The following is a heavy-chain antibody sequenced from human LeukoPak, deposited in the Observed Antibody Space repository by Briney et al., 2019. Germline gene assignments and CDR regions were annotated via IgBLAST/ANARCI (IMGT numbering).Heavy chain of an antibody. CDR2: TNTVDSAT. J-gene: IGHJ4*02. CDR1: GYSFTSSS. Sequence: PGESLKISCKGSGYSFTSSSIGWVRQMPGKGLEWMGITNTVDSATRYSPSFQGQVTISADKSISNAYLQWSSLKASDTAMYYCARHHYGTQSPFDYGGQGTLVTVSA. V-gene: IGHV5-51*01. D-gene: IGHD3-10*01. CDR3: ARHHYGTQSPFDY.